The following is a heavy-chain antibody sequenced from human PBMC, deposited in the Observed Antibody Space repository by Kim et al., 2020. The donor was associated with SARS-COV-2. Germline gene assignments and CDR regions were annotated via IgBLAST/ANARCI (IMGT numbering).Heavy chain of an antibody. CDR3: ARLSGYDEYYFDY. D-gene: IGHD5-12*01. Sequence: NPTLKRRVTISVDTSKNQFSLKLISVTAADTAVYYCARLSGYDEYYFDYWGQGTLVTVSS. J-gene: IGHJ4*02. V-gene: IGHV4-39*01.